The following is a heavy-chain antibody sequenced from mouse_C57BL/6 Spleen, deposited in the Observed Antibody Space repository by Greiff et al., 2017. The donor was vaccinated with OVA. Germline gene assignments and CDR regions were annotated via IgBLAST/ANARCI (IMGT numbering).Heavy chain of an antibody. CDR3: IITTVVATNWYCDV. V-gene: IGHV1-15*01. CDR2: IDPETGGT. CDR1: GYTFTDYE. J-gene: IGHJ1*03. Sequence: VKLQESGAELVRPGASVTLSCKASGYTFTDYEMHWVKQTPVHGLEWIGAIDPETGGTAYNQKFKGKAILTADKSSSTAYMELRSLTSEDSAVYYCIITTVVATNWYCDVWGTGTTVTVSS. D-gene: IGHD1-1*01.